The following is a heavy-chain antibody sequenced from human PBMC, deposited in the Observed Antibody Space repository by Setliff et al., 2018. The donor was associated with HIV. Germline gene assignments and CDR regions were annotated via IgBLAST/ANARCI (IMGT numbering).Heavy chain of an antibody. CDR1: GGSFSGY. V-gene: IGHV4-34*01. CDR2: INHSGNT. CDR3: ARQPWFGELSYFDY. D-gene: IGHD3-10*01. Sequence: SETLSLTCAVYGGSFSGYWSWIRQSPGKGLEWLGEINHSGNTHYDPSLKSRLTISVDRSKNQFSLKLSSVTAADTAVYYCARQPWFGELSYFDYWGQGTLVTVSS. J-gene: IGHJ4*02.